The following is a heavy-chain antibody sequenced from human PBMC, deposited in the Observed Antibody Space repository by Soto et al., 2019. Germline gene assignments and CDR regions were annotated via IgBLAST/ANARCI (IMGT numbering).Heavy chain of an antibody. D-gene: IGHD1-20*01. V-gene: IGHV3-33*01. Sequence: QGQLVESGGGVVQPGRSLRLSCVASGFDFKTYGMHWVRQAPGKGLEWVAGIGFDGTNIHYSDSVRGRFSISRDNSENTVSLQMNRPRVEDTALYYCVRTACVINNCSYRGVRWGQGTLVTV. CDR2: IGFDGTNI. CDR3: VRTACVINNCSYRGVR. CDR1: GFDFKTYG. J-gene: IGHJ4*02.